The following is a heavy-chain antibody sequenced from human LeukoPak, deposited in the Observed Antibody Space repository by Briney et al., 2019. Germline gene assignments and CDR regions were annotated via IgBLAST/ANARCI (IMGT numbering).Heavy chain of an antibody. D-gene: IGHD3-22*01. CDR1: GYTFTAYY. V-gene: IGHV1-2*02. CDR3: AIMYDSKGYYVYRFDY. Sequence: ASVKVSCKASGYTFTAYYLHWVRQAPGQGLEWMGWINPYSGGTKFSQKFQGGVTMTRDTSTTTAYLELSRLTFDDTAVDYCAIMYDSKGYYVYRFDYWGQGTLVTVSS. J-gene: IGHJ4*02. CDR2: INPYSGGT.